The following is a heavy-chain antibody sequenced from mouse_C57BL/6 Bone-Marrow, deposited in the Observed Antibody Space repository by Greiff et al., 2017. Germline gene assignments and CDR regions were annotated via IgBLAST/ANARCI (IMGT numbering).Heavy chain of an antibody. CDR3: AREKFDGYSWYFDV. Sequence: EVQLQESGPGLAKPSQSLSLTCSVTGYSITSDYWNWIRKFPGNKLEYMGYISYSGSTSYNPSLNSRISITRDTSKNQYYLQLNSVTTEDTAAYYCAREKFDGYSWYFDVWGTGTTVTVSS. D-gene: IGHD2-3*01. CDR2: ISYSGST. V-gene: IGHV3-8*01. CDR1: GYSITSDY. J-gene: IGHJ1*03.